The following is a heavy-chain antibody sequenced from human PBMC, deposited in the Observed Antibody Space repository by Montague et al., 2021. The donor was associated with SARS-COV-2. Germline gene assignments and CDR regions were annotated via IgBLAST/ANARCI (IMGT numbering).Heavy chain of an antibody. CDR1: GGSISSYY. J-gene: IGHJ5*02. V-gene: IGHV4-4*07. Sequence: SETLSLTCTVSGGSISSYYWSWIRQPAGKGLEWIGRIYTSGSTNYNPSLKSRVTMSVDTSKNQFSLKLGSVTAADTAAYFCARDGLERQWWMLGWFDPWGQGTLVTVSS. CDR3: ARDGLERQWWMLGWFDP. D-gene: IGHD1-1*01. CDR2: IYTSGST.